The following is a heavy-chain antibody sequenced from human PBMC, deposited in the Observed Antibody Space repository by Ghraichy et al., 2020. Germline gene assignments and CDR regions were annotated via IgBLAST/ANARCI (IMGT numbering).Heavy chain of an antibody. CDR3: ASLNLLNWGFDY. V-gene: IGHV4-34*01. Sequence: SETLSLTCAVYGGSFSGYYWSWIRQPPGKGLEWIGEINHSGSTNYNPSLKSRFIMSVDTSKNQFSLKLISVTAADTAVYYCASLNLLNWGFDYWGQETLVTVSS. J-gene: IGHJ4*02. D-gene: IGHD7-27*01. CDR2: INHSGST. CDR1: GGSFSGYY.